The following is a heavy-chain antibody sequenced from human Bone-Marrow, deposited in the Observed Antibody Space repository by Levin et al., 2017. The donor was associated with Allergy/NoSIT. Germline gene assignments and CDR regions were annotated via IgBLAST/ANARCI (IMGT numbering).Heavy chain of an antibody. CDR3: AKDQGDWSQGYFDY. D-gene: IGHD2-21*02. V-gene: IGHV3-23*01. J-gene: IGHJ4*02. Sequence: SCAASGFTFSSYAMSWVRQAPGKGLEWVSAISGSGGSTYYADSVKGRFTISRDNSKNTLYLQMNSLRAEDTAVYYCAKDQGDWSQGYFDYWGQGTLVTVSS. CDR1: GFTFSSYA. CDR2: ISGSGGST.